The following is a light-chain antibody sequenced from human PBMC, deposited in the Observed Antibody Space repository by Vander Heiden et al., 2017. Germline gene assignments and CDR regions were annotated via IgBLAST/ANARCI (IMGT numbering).Light chain of an antibody. CDR2: AAS. Sequence: EIVMTQSPATLSVSPGERATLSCRASQSVSNNLAWYQQKPGQAPRLLIYAASTRATNIPTRFSGSGSGTDFTLTISSLQSEDFALYYCQKYKNWPLTFGGGAKVEIK. V-gene: IGKV3-15*01. J-gene: IGKJ4*01. CDR3: QKYKNWPLT. CDR1: QSVSNN.